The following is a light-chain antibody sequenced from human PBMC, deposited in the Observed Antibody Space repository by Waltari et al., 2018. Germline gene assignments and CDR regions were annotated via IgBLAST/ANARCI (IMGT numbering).Light chain of an antibody. V-gene: IGKV3-20*01. CDR1: RSVDTRF. CDR2: GAS. J-gene: IGKJ4*01. CDR3: QQYGESPLA. Sequence: EIVLTQSPGTVSLSPGERATLPCRASRSVDTRFLAWYQQRPGQAPRLLISGASIRPNGIPDRFVGTGSGTDFALTITRLEPEDFGVYYCQQYGESPLAFGGGTKVEIK.